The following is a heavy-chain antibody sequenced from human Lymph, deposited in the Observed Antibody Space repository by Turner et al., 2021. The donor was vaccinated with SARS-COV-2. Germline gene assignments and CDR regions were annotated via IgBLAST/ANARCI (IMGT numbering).Heavy chain of an antibody. Sequence: EVQLLESGGGLVQPGGSLRLSCAASGFTFISHGMSWVRQAPGKGLEWVSVISGSGGSTYYADSVKGRFTISRDNSKNTLYLQMNSLRAEDTAVYYCAKDRVVPPAIWNYYYYYGMDVWGQGTTVTVSS. CDR1: GFTFISHG. D-gene: IGHD2-2*02. V-gene: IGHV3-23*01. J-gene: IGHJ6*02. CDR3: AKDRVVPPAIWNYYYYYGMDV. CDR2: ISGSGGST.